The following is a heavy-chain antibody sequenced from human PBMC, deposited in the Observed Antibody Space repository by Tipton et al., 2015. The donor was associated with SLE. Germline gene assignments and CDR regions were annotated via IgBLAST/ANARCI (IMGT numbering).Heavy chain of an antibody. V-gene: IGHV4-61*08. CDR2: IHHSGST. J-gene: IGHJ4*02. CDR3: ARGGGNRGILDY. CDR1: GVSLSSAAYY. D-gene: IGHD4-23*01. Sequence: TLSLTCTVSGVSLSSAAYYWSWIRQHPGKGLEWIGDIHHSGSTNYNPSLKSRATISVDTSKNQFSLKVSSVTAADTAVYYCARGGGNRGILDYWGQGTLVTVSS.